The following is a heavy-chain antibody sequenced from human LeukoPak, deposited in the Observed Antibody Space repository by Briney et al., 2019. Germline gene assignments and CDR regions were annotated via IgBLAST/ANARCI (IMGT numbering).Heavy chain of an antibody. V-gene: IGHV3-74*01. CDR2: INSDGSST. CDR1: GFTFSRYY. Sequence: GGSLRLSCAASGFTFSRYYMHWVRQAPGKGLVWVSRINSDGSSTTYADSVKGRFTISRDNAKNTLYLQMNSLRAEDTAVYYCAKGIGRWLQPGFDYWGQGTLVTVSS. D-gene: IGHD5-24*01. CDR3: AKGIGRWLQPGFDY. J-gene: IGHJ4*02.